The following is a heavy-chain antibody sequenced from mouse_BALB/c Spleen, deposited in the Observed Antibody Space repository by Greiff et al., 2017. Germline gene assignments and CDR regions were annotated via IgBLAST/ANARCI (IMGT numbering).Heavy chain of an antibody. CDR1: GYAFSSYW. V-gene: IGHV1-80*01. Sequence: QVHVKQSGAELVRPGSSVKISCKASGYAFSSYWMNWVKQRPGQGLEWIGQIYPGDGDTNYNGKFKGKATLTADKSSSTAYMQLSSLTSEDSAVYFCAREYYYGLDYWGQGTTLTVSS. J-gene: IGHJ2*01. CDR3: AREYYYGLDY. CDR2: IYPGDGDT. D-gene: IGHD1-1*01.